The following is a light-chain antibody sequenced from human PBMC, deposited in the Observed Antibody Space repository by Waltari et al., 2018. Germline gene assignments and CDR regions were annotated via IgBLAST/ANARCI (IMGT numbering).Light chain of an antibody. Sequence: DIVMTQSPDSLAVSLGERATINCKSSQSVLYSSNNKNYLAWYQQKPGQPPKLLIYWASTRESGVPDRFSGSGSGTDFTLTISSLQAEDVAVYYCQQYYNTPRTCGGGTKVEIK. CDR2: WAS. V-gene: IGKV4-1*01. J-gene: IGKJ4*01. CDR1: QSVLYSSNNKNY. CDR3: QQYYNTPRT.